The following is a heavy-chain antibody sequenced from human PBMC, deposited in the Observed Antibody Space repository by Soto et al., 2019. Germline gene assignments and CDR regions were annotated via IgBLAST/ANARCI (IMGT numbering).Heavy chain of an antibody. Sequence: SETLSLTCNVSGDSVNSENYYWSWIRQPPGKGLEWVGYISYSGVTNYSPSLKSRVTISIDTSKNQFSLKLSPVTSADTAVYYCAHSQTAYCTYNVCTTPPDHWGQGTLVTVSS. D-gene: IGHD2-8*01. J-gene: IGHJ4*02. CDR2: ISYSGVT. CDR3: AHSQTAYCTYNVCTTPPDH. V-gene: IGHV4-61*01. CDR1: GDSVNSENYY.